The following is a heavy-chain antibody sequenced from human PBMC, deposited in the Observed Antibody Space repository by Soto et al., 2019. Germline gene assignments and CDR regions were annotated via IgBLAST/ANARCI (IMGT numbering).Heavy chain of an antibody. J-gene: IGHJ4*02. CDR2: ISYDGSNK. D-gene: IGHD4-17*01. CDR1: GFTFSSYG. CDR3: AKDPDGRDYGDYVF. V-gene: IGHV3-30*18. Sequence: QVQLVASGGGVVQPGRSLRLSCAASGFTFSSYGMHWVRQAPGKGLAWVAVISYDGSNKYYADSVKGRFTISRDNSKNTLYLQMNSLRAEDTAVYYCAKDPDGRDYGDYVFWGQGTLVTVSS.